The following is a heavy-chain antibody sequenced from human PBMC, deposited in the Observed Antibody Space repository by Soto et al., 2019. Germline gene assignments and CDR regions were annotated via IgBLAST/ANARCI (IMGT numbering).Heavy chain of an antibody. D-gene: IGHD2-2*01. CDR2: IKSKTDGGTT. J-gene: IGHJ4*02. Sequence: GGSLRLSCAASGFTFSHAWMNWVRQAPGKGLEWVGHIKSKTDGGTTDYAAPVKGRFTISRDDSKNTLYLQMNSLKTEDTAVFYCMMYCSSTSCSIDHWGQGTLVTVSS. CDR1: GFTFSHAW. V-gene: IGHV3-15*07. CDR3: MMYCSSTSCSIDH.